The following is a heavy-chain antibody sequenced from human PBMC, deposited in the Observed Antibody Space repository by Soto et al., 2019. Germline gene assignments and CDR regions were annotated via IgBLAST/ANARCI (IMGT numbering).Heavy chain of an antibody. CDR3: AREPRLTPYTAMDNLVSYYGMDV. J-gene: IGHJ6*02. CDR2: IIAILGKA. Sequence: SVKVSCKASGGTFSSYTISWVRQAPGQGLEWMGRIIAILGKANYAQKFQGRVTITEDKSTNTAYMELSSLRSEDTAVYYCAREPRLTPYTAMDNLVSYYGMDVWGQGTTVTVSS. V-gene: IGHV1-69*08. CDR1: GGTFSSYT. D-gene: IGHD3-9*01.